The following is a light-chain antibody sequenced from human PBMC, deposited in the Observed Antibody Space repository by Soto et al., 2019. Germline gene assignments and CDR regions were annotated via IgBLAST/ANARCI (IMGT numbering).Light chain of an antibody. J-gene: IGKJ1*01. CDR3: QQYGGSPRT. V-gene: IGKV3-20*01. CDR2: GAS. Sequence: EIVLTQSPGTLSLSPGDRATLSCRASQSVSNNYLAWYQQKPGQAPRLLIYGASSRATDIPDRFSGSGSGTDFSLTISRLAPEEFAVYYCQQYGGSPRTFGQGPKVEIK. CDR1: QSVSNNY.